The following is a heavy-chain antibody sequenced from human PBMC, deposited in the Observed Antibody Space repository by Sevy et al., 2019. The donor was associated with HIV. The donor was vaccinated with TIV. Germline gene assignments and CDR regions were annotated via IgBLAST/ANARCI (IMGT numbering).Heavy chain of an antibody. J-gene: IGHJ6*03. CDR2: IRSKAYGGTT. V-gene: IGHV3-49*04. Sequence: GGSLRLSCTASGFTFGDYAMSWVRQAPGKGLEWVGFIRSKAYGGTTEYAASVKGRFTISRDDSKSIAYLQMNSLKTEDTAVYYCTRALSSYYYYYMDVWGKGTTVTVSS. CDR3: TRALSSYYYYYMDV. CDR1: GFTFGDYA.